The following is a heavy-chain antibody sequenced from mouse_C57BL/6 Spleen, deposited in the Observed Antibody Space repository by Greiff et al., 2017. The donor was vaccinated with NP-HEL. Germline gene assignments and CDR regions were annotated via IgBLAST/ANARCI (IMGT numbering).Heavy chain of an antibody. CDR1: GYEFSSSW. V-gene: IGHV1-82*01. J-gene: IGHJ2*01. CDR3: ARGGDGSSDFGY. Sequence: VQLQQSGPELVKPGASVKISCKASGYEFSSSWMNWVKQRPGKGLAWIGRIYPGDGDTNYKGKFKGKATLPADKSSSTAYMHLSGLTSEGSAVYFCARGGDGSSDFGYWGQGATLTVSS. D-gene: IGHD1-1*01. CDR2: IYPGDGDT.